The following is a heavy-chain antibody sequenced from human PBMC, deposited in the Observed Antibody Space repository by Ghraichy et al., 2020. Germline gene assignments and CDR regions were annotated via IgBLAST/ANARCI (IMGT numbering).Heavy chain of an antibody. D-gene: IGHD3/OR15-3a*01. Sequence: GGSLRLSCAASGFTVSSNYMSWVRQAPGKGLEWVSVIYSGGSTYYADSVKGRFTISRDNSKNTLYLQMNSLRAEDTAVYYCAAHLGVQDWLFDYWGQGTLVTVSS. CDR3: AAHLGVQDWLFDY. J-gene: IGHJ4*02. V-gene: IGHV3-53*01. CDR1: GFTVSSNY. CDR2: IYSGGST.